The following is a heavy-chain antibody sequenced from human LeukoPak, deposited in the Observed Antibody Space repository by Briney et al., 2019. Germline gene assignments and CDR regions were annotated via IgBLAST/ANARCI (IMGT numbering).Heavy chain of an antibody. V-gene: IGHV1-18*01. CDR3: ARDTFAIAAATYFQH. CDR2: ISAYNGNT. CDR1: GYTFTSYG. D-gene: IGHD6-13*01. J-gene: IGHJ1*01. Sequence: ASVKVSCKASGYTFTSYGISWVRQAPEQGFEWMEWISAYNGNTNYAQKLQGRVTMTTDTSTSTAYMELRSLRSDDTAVYYCARDTFAIAAATYFQHWGQGTLVTVSS.